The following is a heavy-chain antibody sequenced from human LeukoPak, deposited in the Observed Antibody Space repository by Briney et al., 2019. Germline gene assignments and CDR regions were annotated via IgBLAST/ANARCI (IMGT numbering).Heavy chain of an antibody. CDR3: AKGPKLGDGFHCDY. J-gene: IGHJ4*02. CDR1: GFTFNNYA. V-gene: IGHV3-23*01. Sequence: GGSLRLSCAASGFTFNNYALSWVRQAPGKGLEWVSTISGSDTNTYYADSVKGRFTISRDISKNTLYLQMNSLRVKDTAVYYCAKGPKLGDGFHCDYWGQGTLVTVSS. CDR2: ISGSDTNT. D-gene: IGHD5-24*01.